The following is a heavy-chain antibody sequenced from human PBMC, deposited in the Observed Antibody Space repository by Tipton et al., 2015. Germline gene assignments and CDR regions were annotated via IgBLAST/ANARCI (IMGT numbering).Heavy chain of an antibody. J-gene: IGHJ5*02. CDR3: AKSMTYNDFWRRGFDP. D-gene: IGHD3-3*01. CDR1: GFTFTSYA. Sequence: SLRLSCAASGFTFTSYAMTWVRQAPGKGLEWVSAISGDGGSTYYADSVKGRFTISRDNSKITLYLQMNSLRAEDTAVYYCAKSMTYNDFWRRGFDPWGQGTLVTVSS. V-gene: IGHV3-23*01. CDR2: ISGDGGST.